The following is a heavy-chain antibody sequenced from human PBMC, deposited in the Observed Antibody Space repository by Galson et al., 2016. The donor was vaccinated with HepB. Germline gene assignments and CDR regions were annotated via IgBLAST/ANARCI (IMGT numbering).Heavy chain of an antibody. D-gene: IGHD5-24*01. CDR2: IYYDGDT. J-gene: IGHJ5*01. Sequence: ETLSLTCTVSGGSISIYDRYWTWIRQPPGAGLEWIGSIYYDGDTYYKSSLKSRITISVDTSKNQFSLRLSSVNAADTAVYYCARRGPGYIFDSWGQGSLVTVSS. V-gene: IGHV4-39*01. CDR3: ARRGPGYIFDS. CDR1: GGSISIYDRY.